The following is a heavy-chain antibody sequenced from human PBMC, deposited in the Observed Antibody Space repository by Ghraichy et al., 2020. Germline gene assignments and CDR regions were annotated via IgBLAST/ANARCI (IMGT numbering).Heavy chain of an antibody. CDR2: ISSSGSTI. CDR3: ARAPYSSGWYKPPTDEWYFDL. D-gene: IGHD6-19*01. Sequence: GGSLRLSCAASGFTFSDYYMSWIRQAPGKGLEWVSYISSSGSTIYYADSVKGRFTISRDNAKNSLYLQMNSLRAEDTAVYYCARAPYSSGWYKPPTDEWYFDLWGRGTLVTVSS. CDR1: GFTFSDYY. J-gene: IGHJ2*01. V-gene: IGHV3-11*01.